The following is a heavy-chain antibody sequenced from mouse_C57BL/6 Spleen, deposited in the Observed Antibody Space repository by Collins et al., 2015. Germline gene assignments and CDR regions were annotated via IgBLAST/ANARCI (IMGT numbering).Heavy chain of an antibody. CDR1: GFTFSSYG. V-gene: IGHV5-6*01. J-gene: IGHJ2*01. CDR3: ARHVITYYFDY. Sequence: EVQLVESGGDLVKPGGSLKLSCAASGFTFSSYGMSWVRQTPDKRLEWVATISSGGSYTYYPDSVKGRFTISRDNAKNTLYLQMSSLKSEDTAMYYCARHVITYYFDYWGQGTTLTVSS. D-gene: IGHD2-4*01. CDR2: ISSGGSYT.